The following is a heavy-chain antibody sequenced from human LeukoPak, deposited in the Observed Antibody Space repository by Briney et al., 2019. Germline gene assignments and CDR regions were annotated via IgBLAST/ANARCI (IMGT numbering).Heavy chain of an antibody. Sequence: HSGGSLRLSCAASGFTVSSNYMSWVRQAPGKGLEWVSAISGSGGSTYYADSVKGRFTISRDNSKNTLYLQMNSLRAEDTAVYYCAKDDSRTGSSWYGAPFDYWGQGTLVTVSS. CDR1: GFTVSSNY. CDR3: AKDDSRTGSSWYGAPFDY. V-gene: IGHV3-23*01. J-gene: IGHJ4*02. CDR2: ISGSGGST. D-gene: IGHD6-13*01.